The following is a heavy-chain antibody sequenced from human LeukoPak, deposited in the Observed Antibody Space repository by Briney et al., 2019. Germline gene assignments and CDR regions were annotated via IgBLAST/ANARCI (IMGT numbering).Heavy chain of an antibody. V-gene: IGHV3-30*18. Sequence: GGSLRLSCAASGFTFSSYGMHWVRQAPGKGLEWVAVISYDGSNKYYADSVKGRFTISRDNSKNTLYPQMNSLRAEDTAVYYCAKDHPLLWFGELLPRFEDWGQGTLVTVSS. D-gene: IGHD3-10*01. CDR1: GFTFSSYG. CDR2: ISYDGSNK. J-gene: IGHJ4*02. CDR3: AKDHPLLWFGELLPRFED.